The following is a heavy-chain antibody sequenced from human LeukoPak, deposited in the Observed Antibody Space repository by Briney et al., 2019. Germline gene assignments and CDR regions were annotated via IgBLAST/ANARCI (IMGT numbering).Heavy chain of an antibody. CDR2: IRYDGSNK. Sequence: GGSLRLSCAASGFTFSSYGMHWVRLAPGKGLEWVAFIRYDGSNKYYADSVKGRFTISRDNSKNTLYLQMNSLRAEDTAVYYCAREVVAVAGRRRSYFDYWGQGTLVTVSS. V-gene: IGHV3-30*02. CDR1: GFTFSSYG. CDR3: AREVVAVAGRRRSYFDY. J-gene: IGHJ4*02. D-gene: IGHD6-19*01.